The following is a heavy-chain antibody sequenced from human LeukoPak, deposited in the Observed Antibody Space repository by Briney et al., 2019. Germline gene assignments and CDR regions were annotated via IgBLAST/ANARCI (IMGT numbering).Heavy chain of an antibody. CDR1: GGSIRNYY. D-gene: IGHD3-10*01. J-gene: IGHJ4*02. Sequence: SETLSLTCTVSGGSIRNYYWSWIRQPPGEGLEWIGYIYYSGSTNYNPSLKSRVTISVDTSKNQFSLKMSSVTAADTAVYYCARTGGSGSSFDYWGQGTLVTVSS. CDR3: ARTGGSGSSFDY. V-gene: IGHV4-59*01. CDR2: IYYSGST.